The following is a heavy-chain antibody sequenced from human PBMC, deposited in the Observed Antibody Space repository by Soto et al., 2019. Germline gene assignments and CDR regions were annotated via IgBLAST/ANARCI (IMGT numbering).Heavy chain of an antibody. J-gene: IGHJ4*01. CDR2: FNPILSMS. V-gene: IGHV1-69*02. Sequence: QVQLVQSGAEVKKPGSSVKVSCKASGDTFSFYSINWVRQAPGLGLEWMGRFNPILSMSNSAQKFQGRVTLTADKSTSTAYMVLSSLRSEDTAMYYCATSYCSGSRAFDYWGHGALVTVSS. D-gene: IGHD3-10*01. CDR1: GDTFSFYS. CDR3: ATSYCSGSRAFDY.